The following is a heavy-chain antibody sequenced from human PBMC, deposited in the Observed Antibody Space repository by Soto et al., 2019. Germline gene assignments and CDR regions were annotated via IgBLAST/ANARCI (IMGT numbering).Heavy chain of an antibody. V-gene: IGHV3-48*01. CDR3: AREDIVVVPAAMYAAGTYYYYMDV. D-gene: IGHD2-2*01. Sequence: GWSLRLSCAASGFTFSSYSMNWVRQAPGKGLEWVSYISSSSSTIYYADSVKGRFTISRDNAKNSLYLQMNSLRAEDTAVYYCAREDIVVVPAAMYAAGTYYYYMDVWGKGTTVTVSS. CDR2: ISSSSSTI. J-gene: IGHJ6*03. CDR1: GFTFSSYS.